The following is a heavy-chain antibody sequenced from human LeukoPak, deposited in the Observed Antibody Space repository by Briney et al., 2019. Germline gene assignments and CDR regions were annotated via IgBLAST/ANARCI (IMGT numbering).Heavy chain of an antibody. CDR1: GYTFTSYG. CDR2: ISAYNGNT. J-gene: IGHJ3*02. D-gene: IGHD3-22*01. V-gene: IGHV1-18*01. CDR3: ARVPPYYDSSKDAFDI. Sequence: ASVKVSCKASGYTFTSYGISWVRQAPGQGLEWMGWISAYNGNTNYAQKLQGRVTMTTDTSTSTAYMELSRLRSDDTAVYYCARVPPYYDSSKDAFDIWGQGTMVTVSS.